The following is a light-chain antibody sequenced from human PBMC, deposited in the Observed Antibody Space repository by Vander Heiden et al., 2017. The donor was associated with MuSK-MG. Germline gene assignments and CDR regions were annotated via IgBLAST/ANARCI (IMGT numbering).Light chain of an antibody. J-gene: IGKJ4*01. CDR2: DAA. V-gene: IGKV3-11*01. CDR3: HQRTSWPLT. Sequence: IVLSHPPATLSLSPGERATLSCRASQSVSSTLVWCQQQPGRAPRRLINDAANRATGVPAKFSGSGSGADFTLTISSLEAEDVAVYHCHQRTSWPLTFGRGTKVEIK. CDR1: QSVSST.